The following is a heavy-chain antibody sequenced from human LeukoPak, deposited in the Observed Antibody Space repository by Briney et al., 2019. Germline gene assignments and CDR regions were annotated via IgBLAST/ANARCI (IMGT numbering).Heavy chain of an antibody. V-gene: IGHV3-21*01. Sequence: GGSLRLSCAASGFTFSSYSMNWVRQAPGKGLEWVSSISGSSSYIYYADSVKGRFTISRDNAKNSLYLQMNSLRAEDTAVYYCAREVPRDYSASGSHYNGYWGQGTLVTVSS. CDR1: GFTFSSYS. D-gene: IGHD3-10*01. CDR2: ISGSSSYI. CDR3: AREVPRDYSASGSHYNGY. J-gene: IGHJ4*02.